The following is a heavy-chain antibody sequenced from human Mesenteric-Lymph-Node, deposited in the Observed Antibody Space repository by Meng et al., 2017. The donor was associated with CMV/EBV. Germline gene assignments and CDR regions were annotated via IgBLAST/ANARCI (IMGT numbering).Heavy chain of an antibody. CDR2: ISAYSGHT. CDR1: GYTFISYG. Sequence: ASVKVSCKASGYTFISYGISGVRQAPGQGLEWMGWISAYSGHTNYAQKFQGRVTMTRDTSTTTAYMEVRSLRSDDTAVYYCARDGQLGYGMDVWGQGTTVTVSS. V-gene: IGHV1-18*01. CDR3: ARDGQLGYGMDV. J-gene: IGHJ6*02. D-gene: IGHD2-2*01.